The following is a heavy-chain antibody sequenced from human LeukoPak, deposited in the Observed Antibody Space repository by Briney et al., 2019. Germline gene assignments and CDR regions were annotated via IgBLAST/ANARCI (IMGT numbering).Heavy chain of an antibody. CDR2: INHSGST. CDR3: ARGIPRGHYYDSSGYRFDY. CDR1: GGSFSGYY. J-gene: IGHJ4*02. V-gene: IGHV4-34*01. D-gene: IGHD3-22*01. Sequence: SETPSLTCAVYGGSFSGYYWSWIRQPPGKGLEWIGEINHSGSTDYNPSLKSRVTISVDTSKNQFSLKLSSVTAADTAVYYCARGIPRGHYYDSSGYRFDYWGQGTLVTVSS.